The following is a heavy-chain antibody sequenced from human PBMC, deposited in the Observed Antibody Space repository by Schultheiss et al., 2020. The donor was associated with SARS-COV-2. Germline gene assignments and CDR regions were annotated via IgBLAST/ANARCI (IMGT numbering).Heavy chain of an antibody. CDR3: ARGRVAGRYYYGMDV. CDR1: GFTFSSYS. J-gene: IGHJ6*02. Sequence: GGSLRLSCAASGFTFSSYSMNWVRQAPGKGLEWVSSISGRSSYIYYADSVQGRFTISRDNAKNSLYLQMNSLRAEDTAVYYCARGRVAGRYYYGMDVWGQGTTVTVSS. V-gene: IGHV3-21*01. D-gene: IGHD6-19*01. CDR2: ISGRSSYI.